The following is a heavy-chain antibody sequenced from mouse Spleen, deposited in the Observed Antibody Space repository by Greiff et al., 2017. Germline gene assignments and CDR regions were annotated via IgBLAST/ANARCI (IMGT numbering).Heavy chain of an antibody. Sequence: VQLQQPGAELVKPGASVKLSCKASGYTFTSYWMHWVKQRPGQGLEWIGEIDPSDSYTNYNQKFKGKATLTVDKSSSTAYMQLSSLTSEDSAVYYWARNFYGNYNYWGQGTTLTVSS. D-gene: IGHD2-1*01. CDR3: ARNFYGNYNY. J-gene: IGHJ2*01. CDR1: GYTFTSYW. V-gene: IGHV1-69*02. CDR2: IDPSDSYT.